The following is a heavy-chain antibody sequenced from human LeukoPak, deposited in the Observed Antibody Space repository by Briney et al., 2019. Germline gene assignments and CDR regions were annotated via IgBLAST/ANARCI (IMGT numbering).Heavy chain of an antibody. V-gene: IGHV3-64*02. CDR2: IDGGGHNT. Sequence: GGSLRLSCAASGFTFSSFSMHWVRQAPGRGLEYVSAIDGGGHNTFYADSVRGGFTISRDNSKNTLSLQMGSLRPEDMAVYYCARVYRGYDYWGQGVLITVSS. CDR1: GFTFSSFS. J-gene: IGHJ4*02. D-gene: IGHD5-12*01. CDR3: ARVYRGYDY.